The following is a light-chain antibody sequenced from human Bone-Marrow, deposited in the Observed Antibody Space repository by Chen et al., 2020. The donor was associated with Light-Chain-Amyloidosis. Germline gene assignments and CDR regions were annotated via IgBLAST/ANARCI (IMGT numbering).Light chain of an antibody. CDR3: QQYGTSPLT. V-gene: IGKV3-20*01. J-gene: IGKJ4*01. CDR1: QTISSNY. Sequence: DIVLTQSPGTLSLFPGEGANLSCRASQTISSNYLTWYQQKFGQAPRLLIYGSSSRATGIPDRFTGSGSGTDFTLTINRLEPEGFAMYYCQQYGTSPLTFGGGTKVEIK. CDR2: GSS.